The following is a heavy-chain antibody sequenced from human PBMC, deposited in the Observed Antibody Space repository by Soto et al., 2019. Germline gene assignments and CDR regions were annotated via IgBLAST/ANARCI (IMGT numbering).Heavy chain of an antibody. J-gene: IGHJ4*02. Sequence: EVQLVESGGGLVQPGGSLRLSCAASGFTVSSNYMSWVRQAPGKGLEWVSVIYSGGSTYYADSVKGRFTISRDNSKNTLYLQRNSLRADDTAVYYCARSPELLKNYWHYIYLRYWGQGTLVTVSS. CDR1: GFTVSSNY. CDR2: IYSGGST. V-gene: IGHV3-66*01. CDR3: ARSPELLKNYWHYIYLRY. D-gene: IGHD1-7*01.